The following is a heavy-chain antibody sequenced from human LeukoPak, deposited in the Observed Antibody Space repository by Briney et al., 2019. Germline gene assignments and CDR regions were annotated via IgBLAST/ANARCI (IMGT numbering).Heavy chain of an antibody. J-gene: IGHJ6*02. CDR3: ARDRHPIWFGELLPRPYYYYGMDV. CDR1: GGSISSYY. Sequence: SETLSLTCTVSGGSISSYYWSWIRQPPGKGLEWIGYIYYSGSTNYNPSLKSRVTISVDTSKNQFSLKLSSVTAADTAVYYCARDRHPIWFGELLPRPYYYYGMDVWGQGTTVTVSS. V-gene: IGHV4-59*01. CDR2: IYYSGST. D-gene: IGHD3-10*01.